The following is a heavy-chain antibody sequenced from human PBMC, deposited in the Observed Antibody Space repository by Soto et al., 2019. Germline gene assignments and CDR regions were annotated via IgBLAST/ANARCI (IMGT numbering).Heavy chain of an antibody. CDR1: GFTFSNAW. Sequence: VQLVESGGGLVKPGGSLRLSCAASGFTFSNAWMSWVRQAPGKGLEWVAVISYDGSNKYYADSVKGRFTISRDNSKNTLYLQMNSLRAEDTAVYYCARGGRITMIGDAFDIWGQGTMVTVSS. CDR3: ARGGRITMIGDAFDI. J-gene: IGHJ3*02. D-gene: IGHD3-22*01. V-gene: IGHV3-30-3*01. CDR2: ISYDGSNK.